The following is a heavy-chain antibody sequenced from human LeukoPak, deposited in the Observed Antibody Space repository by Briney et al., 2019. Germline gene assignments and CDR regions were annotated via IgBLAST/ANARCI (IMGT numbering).Heavy chain of an antibody. CDR1: GGSISSYY. CDR2: IYYSGST. Sequence: PSETLSLTCTVSGGSISSYYRSWIRQPPGKGLEWIGYIYYSGSTNYNPSLKSRVTISVDTSKNQFSLKLSSVTAADTAVYYCARVPVGGSFDPWGQGTLVTVSS. V-gene: IGHV4-59*01. J-gene: IGHJ5*02. D-gene: IGHD3-16*01. CDR3: ARVPVGGSFDP.